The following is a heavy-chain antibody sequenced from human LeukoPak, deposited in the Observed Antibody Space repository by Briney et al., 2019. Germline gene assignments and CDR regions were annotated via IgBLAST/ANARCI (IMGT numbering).Heavy chain of an antibody. CDR1: GGSISSGGYS. D-gene: IGHD6-13*01. J-gene: IGHJ4*02. CDR2: IYHSGST. CDR3: ARGPSAGLLDY. Sequence: SQTLSLTCAVSGGSISSGGYSWSWIRQPPGKGLEWIGEIYHSGSTNYNPSLKSRVTISVDKSKNQFSLKLSSVTAADTAVYYCARGPSAGLLDYWGQGTLVTVSS. V-gene: IGHV4-30-2*01.